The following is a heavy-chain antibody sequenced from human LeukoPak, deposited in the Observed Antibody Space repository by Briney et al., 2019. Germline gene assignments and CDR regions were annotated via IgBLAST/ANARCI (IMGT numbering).Heavy chain of an antibody. Sequence: GGSLRLSCAASGFTFSSYGMHWVRQAPGKGLEWVAFIRYDGSNKYYADSVKGRFTISRDNSKNTLYLQMNSLRAEDTAVYYCARGQYCSGGSCLYFDYWGQGTLVTVSS. CDR3: ARGQYCSGGSCLYFDY. V-gene: IGHV3-30*02. CDR1: GFTFSSYG. CDR2: IRYDGSNK. J-gene: IGHJ4*02. D-gene: IGHD2-15*01.